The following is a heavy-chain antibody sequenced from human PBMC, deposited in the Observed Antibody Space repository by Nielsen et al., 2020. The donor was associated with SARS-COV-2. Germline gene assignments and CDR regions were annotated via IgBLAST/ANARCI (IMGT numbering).Heavy chain of an antibody. CDR3: VRETESYPYYFDL. CDR2: ISSRSAYT. CDR1: GFAFGDYY. J-gene: IGHJ4*02. Sequence: GESLRLSCATSGFAFGDYYMSWIRQAPGKGLEWLSYISSRSAYTSYADSVKGRFTVSRDNANNSLYLEMNSLRAEDTAIYYCVRETESYPYYFDLWGQGTLVTVSS. V-gene: IGHV3-11*05. D-gene: IGHD1-26*01.